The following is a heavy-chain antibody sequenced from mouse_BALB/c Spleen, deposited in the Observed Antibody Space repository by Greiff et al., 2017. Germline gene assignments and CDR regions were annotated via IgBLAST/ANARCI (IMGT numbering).Heavy chain of an antibody. CDR1: GFTFSSYT. D-gene: IGHD1-1*01. CDR2: ISSGGSYT. V-gene: IGHV5-6-4*01. Sequence: EVKLQESGGGLVKPGGSLKLSCAASGFTFSSYTMSWVRQTPEKRLEWVATISSGGSYTYYPDSVKGRFTISRDNAKNTLYLQMSSLKSEDTAMYYCTREYYGSSYIYYFDYWGQGTTLTVSS. CDR3: TREYYGSSYIYYFDY. J-gene: IGHJ2*01.